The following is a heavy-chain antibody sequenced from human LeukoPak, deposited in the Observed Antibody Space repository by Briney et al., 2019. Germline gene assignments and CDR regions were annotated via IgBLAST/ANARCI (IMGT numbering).Heavy chain of an antibody. Sequence: GGSLRLSCAASGFTFSSYAMSWVRQAPGKGLEWVSAISGSGGSTYYADSVKGRFTISRDNSKNTLYLQMNSLRAEDTAVYYCARGNRYSSSGYFDYWGQGTLVTVSS. CDR1: GFTFSSYA. J-gene: IGHJ4*02. CDR3: ARGNRYSSSGYFDY. V-gene: IGHV3-23*01. CDR2: ISGSGGST. D-gene: IGHD6-6*01.